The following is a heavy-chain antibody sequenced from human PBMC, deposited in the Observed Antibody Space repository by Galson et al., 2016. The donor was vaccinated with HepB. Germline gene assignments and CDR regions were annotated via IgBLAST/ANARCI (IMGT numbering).Heavy chain of an antibody. CDR2: MTSDMKTI. CDR3: ARSVRASFDP. CDR1: GFTFNTYS. Sequence: SLRLSCAASGFTFNTYSMTWVRQAPGKGLEWVSYMTSDMKTIYYADSVKGRFTISRDNAGNSLYLHMNSLRDEETAVYFCARSVRASFDPWGQGTLVTVSS. J-gene: IGHJ5*02. V-gene: IGHV3-48*02.